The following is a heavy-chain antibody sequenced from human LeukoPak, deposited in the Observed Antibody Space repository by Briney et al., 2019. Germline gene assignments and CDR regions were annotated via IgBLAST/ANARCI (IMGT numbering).Heavy chain of an antibody. CDR3: ARHDEDCNGQYCFLLSFDS. CDR1: GGSISGYY. Sequence: PSETLSLTCTVSGGSISGYYWSWIRQTPGQAPEWIGYIHSTGTTDYHPSLRRRVTISVDTSKYQFSLKLNSVTAADTAVYYCARHDEDCNGQYCFLLSFDSWGQGALVTVSS. CDR2: IHSTGTT. V-gene: IGHV4-59*08. J-gene: IGHJ4*02. D-gene: IGHD2-21*01.